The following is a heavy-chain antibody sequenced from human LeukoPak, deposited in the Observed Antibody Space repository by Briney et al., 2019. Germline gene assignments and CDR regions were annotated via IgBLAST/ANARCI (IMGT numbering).Heavy chain of an antibody. CDR3: ARFSFSSSDFDY. CDR1: GGSISSYY. V-gene: IGHV4-59*01. J-gene: IGHJ4*02. CDR2: IYYSGST. D-gene: IGHD6-6*01. Sequence: SETLSLTCTVSGGSISSYYWSWIRQPPGKGLEWIGYIYYSGSTNYNPSLKSRVTISVDTSKNQFSLKLSSVIAADTAVYYCARFSFSSSDFDYWGQGTLVAVSS.